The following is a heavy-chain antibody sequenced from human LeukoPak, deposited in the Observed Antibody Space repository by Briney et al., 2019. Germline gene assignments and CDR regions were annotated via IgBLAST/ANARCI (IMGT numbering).Heavy chain of an antibody. CDR3: AQADSTGYFYFQH. J-gene: IGHJ1*01. Sequence: SQTLSLTCAISGDSVSSNSAAWNWIRQSPSRGLEWLGRTYYRSEWYNDYAVSVKSRININPDTSKNQFSLQLNSATPEDTAVYYCAQADSTGYFYFQHWGQGTLVTVSS. V-gene: IGHV6-1*01. D-gene: IGHD3-22*01. CDR1: GDSVSSNSAA. CDR2: TYYRSEWYN.